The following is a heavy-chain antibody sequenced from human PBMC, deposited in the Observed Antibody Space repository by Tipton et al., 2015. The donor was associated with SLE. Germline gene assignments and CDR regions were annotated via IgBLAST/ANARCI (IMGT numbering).Heavy chain of an antibody. V-gene: IGHV4-59*11. D-gene: IGHD2-2*01. Sequence: TLSLTCTVAGGSIDGHYWSWFRQPPGKGLEWIGYIYYSGSTDYNPSLKSRVTISIDTSKNQLSLKLNSVTAADTAVYYCARTAVLAAIMMDVWGQGTTVTVSS. CDR2: IYYSGST. CDR1: GGSIDGHY. CDR3: ARTAVLAAIMMDV. J-gene: IGHJ6*02.